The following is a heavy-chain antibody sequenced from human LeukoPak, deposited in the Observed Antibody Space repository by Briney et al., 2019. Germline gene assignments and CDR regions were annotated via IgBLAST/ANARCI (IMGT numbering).Heavy chain of an antibody. CDR2: ISYDGSNK. Sequence: GGSLRLSCAASGFTFSSYAMHWVRQAPGKGLEWVAVISYDGSNKYYADSVKGRFTISRDNSKNTLYLQMNSLRAEDTAVYYCAKDLPITMIVANPPRYWGQGTLVTVSS. CDR1: GFTFSSYA. V-gene: IGHV3-30-3*01. D-gene: IGHD3-22*01. CDR3: AKDLPITMIVANPPRY. J-gene: IGHJ4*02.